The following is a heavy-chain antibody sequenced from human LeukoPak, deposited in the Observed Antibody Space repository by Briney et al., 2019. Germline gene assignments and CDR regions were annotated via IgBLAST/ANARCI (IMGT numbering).Heavy chain of an antibody. CDR3: ARRLRWGHAFDI. J-gene: IGHJ3*02. CDR1: GGSINNYY. D-gene: IGHD4-23*01. CDR2: IYTSGST. Sequence: SETLSLTCTVSGGSINNYYWSWIRQPAGKGLEWIGRIYTSGSTNYNPSLKSRVTMSVDTSKNQFSLKLSSVTAADTAVYYCARRLRWGHAFDIWGQGTMVTVSS. V-gene: IGHV4-4*07.